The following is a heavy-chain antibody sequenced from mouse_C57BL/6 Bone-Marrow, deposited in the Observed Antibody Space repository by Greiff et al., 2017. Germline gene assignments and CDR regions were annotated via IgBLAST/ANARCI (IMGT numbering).Heavy chain of an antibody. V-gene: IGHV5-15*01. Sequence: EVKLVESGGGLVQPGGSLKLSCAASGFTFSDYGMAWVRQAPRKGPEWVAFISNLAYSIYYADTLTGRFTISRENAKNTLYLEMSSLRSEDTAMYYCARRGYAMDYWCQGTSVTVSS. CDR3: ARRGYAMDY. J-gene: IGHJ4*01. CDR1: GFTFSDYG. CDR2: ISNLAYSI.